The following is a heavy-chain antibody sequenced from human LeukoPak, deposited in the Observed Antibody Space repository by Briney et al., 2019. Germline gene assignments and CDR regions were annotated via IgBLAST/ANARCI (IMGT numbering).Heavy chain of an antibody. J-gene: IGHJ4*02. V-gene: IGHV1-46*01. Sequence: EASVKVSCKASGYTFTSYYMHWVRQAPGQGLEWMGIINPSGGSTSYAQKFQGRVTMTRDTSTSTVYMELSSLRSEDTAVYYCASTPPGCYGYGDFDYWGQGTLVTVSS. CDR1: GYTFTSYY. D-gene: IGHD5-18*01. CDR2: INPSGGST. CDR3: ASTPPGCYGYGDFDY.